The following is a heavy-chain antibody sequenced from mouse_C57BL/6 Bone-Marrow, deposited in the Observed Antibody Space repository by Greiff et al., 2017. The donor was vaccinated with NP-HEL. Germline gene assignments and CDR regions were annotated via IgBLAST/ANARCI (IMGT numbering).Heavy chain of an antibody. D-gene: IGHD1-1*01. CDR1: GYTFTSYW. Sequence: VQLQQPGAELVKPGASVKLSCKASGYTFTSYWMHWVKQRPGRGLEWIGRIDPNSGGTKYNEKFKSKATLTVDKPSSTAYMQLSSLTSEDSAVYYCASPITTVVSYWYFDVWGTGTTVTVSS. V-gene: IGHV1-72*01. J-gene: IGHJ1*03. CDR2: IDPNSGGT. CDR3: ASPITTVVSYWYFDV.